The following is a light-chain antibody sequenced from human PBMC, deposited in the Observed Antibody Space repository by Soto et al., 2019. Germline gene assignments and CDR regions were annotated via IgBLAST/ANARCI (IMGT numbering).Light chain of an antibody. CDR1: SSNIGSNT. Sequence: QSVLTQAPSASGTPGQRVTISCSGSSSNIGSNTVTWYQQVPGTAPKLLIYSNDQRPSGVPDRFSGSKSGTSASLDIAGLQSEDEADYYCAAWDDSLNGWVFGGGTKVTVL. CDR2: SND. V-gene: IGLV1-44*01. CDR3: AAWDDSLNGWV. J-gene: IGLJ3*02.